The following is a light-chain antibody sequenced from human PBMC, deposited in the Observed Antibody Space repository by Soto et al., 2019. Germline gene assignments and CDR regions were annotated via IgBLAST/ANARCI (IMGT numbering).Light chain of an antibody. V-gene: IGKV3-20*01. CDR2: GAS. J-gene: IGKJ1*01. CDR1: QSVSNNY. CDR3: QQYGNSPWT. Sequence: EIVLTQSPGTLSLSPGERATLSCRASQSVSNNYLAWYQHKPGQAPRLLIYGASSRATGIPDRFSGSGSGKDFTLSSSRLEPEDFALYYCQQYGNSPWTFGQGTKVETK.